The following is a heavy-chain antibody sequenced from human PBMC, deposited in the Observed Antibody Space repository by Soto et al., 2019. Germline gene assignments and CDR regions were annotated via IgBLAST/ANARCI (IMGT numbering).Heavy chain of an antibody. V-gene: IGHV3-21*01. J-gene: IGHJ6*02. Sequence: GALRLSCAVSGFPFDSYSMSWVRQAPGQGLEWLASLSSGSFYIFHADSIRGRFTISRDDAKNLLFLQMNSLTIEDTATYYCAREANTIYAPHGLDVWGQGTAVTVSS. CDR1: GFPFDSYS. D-gene: IGHD3-3*01. CDR2: LSSGSFYI. CDR3: AREANTIYAPHGLDV.